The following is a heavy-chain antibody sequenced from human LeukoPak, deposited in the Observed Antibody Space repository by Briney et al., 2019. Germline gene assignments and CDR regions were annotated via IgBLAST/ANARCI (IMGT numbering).Heavy chain of an antibody. CDR3: ARDYLYCSGGSCYSTFDY. CDR1: GGSISSYY. CDR2: IYYRGST. J-gene: IGHJ4*02. D-gene: IGHD2-15*01. V-gene: IGHV4-59*01. Sequence: SETLSLTCTVSGGSISSYYWSWIRQPPGKGLEWIGYIYYRGSTNYNPSLKSRVTISVDTSKNQFSLKLSSVTAADTAVYYCARDYLYCSGGSCYSTFDYWGQGTLVTVSS.